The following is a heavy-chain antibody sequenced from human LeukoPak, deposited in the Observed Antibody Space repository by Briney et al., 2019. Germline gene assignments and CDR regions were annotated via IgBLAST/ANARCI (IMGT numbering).Heavy chain of an antibody. J-gene: IGHJ4*02. V-gene: IGHV3-21*01. CDR3: AREGGYYDSSGYYSVDY. CDR2: ISSSSSYI. Sequence: GGSLRLSCAASGFTFSSYSMNWVRQAPGKGLEWVSSISSSSSYIYYADSVKGRFTISRDNAKNSLYLQMNSLRAEDTAVYYCAREGGYYDSSGYYSVDYWGRGTLVTVSS. D-gene: IGHD3-22*01. CDR1: GFTFSSYS.